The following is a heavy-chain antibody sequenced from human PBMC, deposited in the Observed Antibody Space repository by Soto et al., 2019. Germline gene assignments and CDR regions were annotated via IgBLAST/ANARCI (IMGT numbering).Heavy chain of an antibody. D-gene: IGHD6-19*01. J-gene: IGHJ4*02. Sequence: GASVKVSCKASGYTFSDFDINWLRQAPGQGLEWMGWISAYNGNTNYAQKLQGRVTMTTDTSTSTAYMELRSLRSDDTAVYYCARDGPIKTVAGFDYWGQGTLVTVSS. CDR3: ARDGPIKTVAGFDY. CDR1: GYTFSDFD. CDR2: ISAYNGNT. V-gene: IGHV1-18*01.